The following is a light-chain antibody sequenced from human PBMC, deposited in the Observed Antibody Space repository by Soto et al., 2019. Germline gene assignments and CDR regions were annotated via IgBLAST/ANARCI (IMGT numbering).Light chain of an antibody. CDR3: QVWDSRSDHVLI. J-gene: IGLJ2*01. V-gene: IGLV3-21*04. CDR2: YDS. Sequence: SYELTQPPSVSVAPGETARLACGGNNIETKSVHWYQQKPGQAPVLLILYDSDRPSGIPERFSGSNSGNTATLTISRVEAGDEADYFCQVWDSRSDHVLIFGGGTKLTVL. CDR1: NIETKS.